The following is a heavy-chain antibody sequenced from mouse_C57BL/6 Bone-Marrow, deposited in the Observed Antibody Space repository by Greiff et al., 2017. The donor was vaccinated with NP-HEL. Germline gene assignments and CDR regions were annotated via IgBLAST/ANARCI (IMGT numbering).Heavy chain of an antibody. CDR1: GFTFSDYY. J-gene: IGHJ2*01. V-gene: IGHV5-16*01. CDR2: INYDGSST. Sequence: EVMLVESEGGLVQPGSSMKLSCTASGFTFSDYYMAWVRQVPEKGLEWVANINYDGSSTYYLDSLKSRFIISRDNSKNILYLQMSSLKSEDTATYYCARLLGRGYYFDYWGQGTTLTVSS. CDR3: ARLLGRGYYFDY. D-gene: IGHD4-1*01.